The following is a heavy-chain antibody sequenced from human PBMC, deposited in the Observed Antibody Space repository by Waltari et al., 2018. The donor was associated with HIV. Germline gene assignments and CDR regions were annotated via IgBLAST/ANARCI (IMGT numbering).Heavy chain of an antibody. CDR2: IEHSGST. CDR3: ARAGVTWIQLWLYAFDI. CDR1: GYSISSGYY. Sequence: QVQLQESGPGLVKPSETLSLTCAVSGYSISSGYYWGWIRQPPGKGLEWIGSIEHSGSTHYNPSLKSRVTISVDTAKNQFSLKLSSVTAADTAVYYCARAGVTWIQLWLYAFDIWGQGTMVTVSS. J-gene: IGHJ3*02. V-gene: IGHV4-38-2*01. D-gene: IGHD5-18*01.